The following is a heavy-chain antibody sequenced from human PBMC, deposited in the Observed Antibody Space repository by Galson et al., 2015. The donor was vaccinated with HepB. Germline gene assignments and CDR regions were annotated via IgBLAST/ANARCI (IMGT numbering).Heavy chain of an antibody. CDR2: ITYLGDIA. CDR1: GFIFNTYT. V-gene: IGHV3-30-3*01. CDR3: ARDAMGRGSGKFSAFDY. J-gene: IGHJ4*02. D-gene: IGHD1-26*01. Sequence: SLRLSCATSGFIFNTYTMHWVRQAPGKGLEWPATITYLGDIAYYADSVKGRFTNSRDNAKNILYLQVNSLRTDDTALYYCARDAMGRGSGKFSAFDYWGQGTLITVSS.